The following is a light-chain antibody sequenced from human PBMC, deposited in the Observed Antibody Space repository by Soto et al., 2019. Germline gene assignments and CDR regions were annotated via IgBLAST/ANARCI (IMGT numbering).Light chain of an antibody. V-gene: IGKV3-20*01. CDR3: QHYGTSLYT. Sequence: DIVLTQSPGTLSLSPGERATLSRRASQIISSTYLGWYQQKPGQAPRLLIYGASSRATGIPDRFSGSGSGTDFTLTISRLEPEDFAVYYCQHYGTSLYTFGQGTKVDIK. J-gene: IGKJ2*01. CDR1: QIISSTY. CDR2: GAS.